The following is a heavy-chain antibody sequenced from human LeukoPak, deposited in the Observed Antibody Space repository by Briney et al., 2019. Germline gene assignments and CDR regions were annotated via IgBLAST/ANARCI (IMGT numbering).Heavy chain of an antibody. D-gene: IGHD3-9*01. J-gene: IGHJ4*02. CDR1: GYTFTSYG. V-gene: IGHV1-18*01. CDR2: ISAYNGST. CDR3: ARGVYDILTGYHTFDY. Sequence: ASVKVSCKASGYTFTSYGISWVRQAPGQGLEWMGWISAYNGSTNYAQKLQGRVTMTTDTSTSTAYMELRSLRSDDTAVYYCARGVYDILTGYHTFDYWAREPWSPSPQ.